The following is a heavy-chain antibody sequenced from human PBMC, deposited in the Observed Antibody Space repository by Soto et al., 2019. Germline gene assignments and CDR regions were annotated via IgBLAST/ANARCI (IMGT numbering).Heavy chain of an antibody. D-gene: IGHD6-19*01. Sequence: QVQLVQSGAEVKKPGASVKVSCKTSGYPFTSYGINWVRQAPGQGPEWMGWISAYNGKTSYTQKFQGRVTMTTDTSTRTAYMELRSLRSDDTAGYYCARARLIAVTGLLHYWGQGTLVTVSS. V-gene: IGHV1-18*01. CDR1: GYPFTSYG. J-gene: IGHJ4*02. CDR3: ARARLIAVTGLLHY. CDR2: ISAYNGKT.